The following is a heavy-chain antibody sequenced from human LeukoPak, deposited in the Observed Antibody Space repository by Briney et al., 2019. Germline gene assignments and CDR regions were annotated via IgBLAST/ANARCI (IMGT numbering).Heavy chain of an antibody. CDR2: IYYSGST. V-gene: IGHV4-59*08. Sequence: SETLSLTCTVSGGSISSYYWSWIRQPPGKGLEWIGYIYYSGSTNYNPSLKSRVTISVDTSKNQFSLKLSSVTAADTAVYYCATVRTTSYYFDYWGQGTLVTVSS. CDR3: ATVRTTSYYFDY. CDR1: GGSISSYY. D-gene: IGHD1-14*01. J-gene: IGHJ4*02.